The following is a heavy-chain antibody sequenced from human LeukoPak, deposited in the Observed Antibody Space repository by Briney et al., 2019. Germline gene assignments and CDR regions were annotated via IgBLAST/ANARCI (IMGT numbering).Heavy chain of an antibody. J-gene: IGHJ6*04. D-gene: IGHD2-2*01. CDR1: GFTFSDYY. Sequence: GGSLRLSCAASGFTFSDYYMSWIRQAPGKGLEWVSYISSSSSYTNYADSVKGRFTISRDNAKNSLYLQMNGLRAEDTAVYYCARGGVVVPAAMPRYYGMDVWGKGTTVTVSS. CDR3: ARGGVVVPAAMPRYYGMDV. V-gene: IGHV3-11*06. CDR2: ISSSSSYT.